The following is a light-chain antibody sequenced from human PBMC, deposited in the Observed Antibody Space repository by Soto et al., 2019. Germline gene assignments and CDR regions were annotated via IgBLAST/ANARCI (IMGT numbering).Light chain of an antibody. CDR3: QQYNSYTHT. J-gene: IGKJ2*01. Sequence: DIQMTQSPSTLSASVGDRVTITCRASQSINNWLAWYQQRPGTAPKLLTYKASTLQTGVPSRFSGSESGTEFTLTISSLQPDDFATYSCQQYNSYTHTFGQGTKLEIK. V-gene: IGKV1-5*03. CDR2: KAS. CDR1: QSINNW.